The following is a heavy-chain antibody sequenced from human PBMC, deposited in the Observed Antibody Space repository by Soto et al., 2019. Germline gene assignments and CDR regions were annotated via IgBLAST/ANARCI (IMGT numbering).Heavy chain of an antibody. CDR2: ISAYNGNT. CDR1: GYTFTSYG. CDR3: AMDSDYGSNYYYYGMDV. V-gene: IGHV1-18*01. D-gene: IGHD4-17*01. Sequence: QVQLVQSGAEVKKPGASVKVSCKASGYTFTSYGISWVRQAPGQGLEWMGWISAYNGNTNYGQQLQGRVTMTTDTDTGTAYMELRGLRSDDTAVYDCAMDSDYGSNYYYYGMDVWGQGTTVTVSS. J-gene: IGHJ6*02.